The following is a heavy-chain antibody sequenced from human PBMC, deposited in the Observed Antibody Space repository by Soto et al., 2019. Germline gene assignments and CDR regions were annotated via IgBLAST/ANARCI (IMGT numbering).Heavy chain of an antibody. D-gene: IGHD2-15*01. CDR1: GYTFTSYD. Sequence: ASVKVSCKASGYTFTSYDINWVRQATGQGLERMGWMNPNSGNTGYAQKFQGRVTMTRNTSISTAYMELSSLRSEDTAVYYCARGSDGYCSGGSCYGVEAFDIWGQGTMVTVSS. V-gene: IGHV1-8*01. J-gene: IGHJ3*02. CDR2: MNPNSGNT. CDR3: ARGSDGYCSGGSCYGVEAFDI.